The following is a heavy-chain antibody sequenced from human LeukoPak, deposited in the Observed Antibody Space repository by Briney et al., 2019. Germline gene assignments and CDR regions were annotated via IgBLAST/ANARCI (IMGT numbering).Heavy chain of an antibody. CDR2: INHSGST. J-gene: IGHJ3*02. D-gene: IGHD6-19*01. CDR3: ARRGSSGWYHDAFDI. V-gene: IGHV4-34*01. Sequence: PSETLSLTCAVYGGSFSGYYWSWIRQPPGKGLEWIGEINHSGSTNYNPSLKSRVTISVDTSKNQFSLKLSSVTAADTAVYYCARRGSSGWYHDAFDIWGQGTRVTVSS. CDR1: GGSFSGYY.